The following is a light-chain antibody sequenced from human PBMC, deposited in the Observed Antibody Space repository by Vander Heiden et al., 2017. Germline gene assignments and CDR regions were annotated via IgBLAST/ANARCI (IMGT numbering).Light chain of an antibody. CDR1: QEIGNF. V-gene: IGKV1-33*01. CDR2: DAS. J-gene: IGKJ5*01. Sequence: DIQMTQSPSSLSASVGDRVTITCQASQEIGNFLNWYQQKPGKAPRLLIFDASYLETGVPSRFSGSGSGTDFTFTISSLQPEDIATYYCQQDEYLPHLFGQGTRLDIK. CDR3: QQDEYLPHL.